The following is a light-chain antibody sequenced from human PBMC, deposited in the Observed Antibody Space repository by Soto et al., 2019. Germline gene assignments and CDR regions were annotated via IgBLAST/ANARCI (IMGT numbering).Light chain of an antibody. Sequence: ATQRTQAPSALSASVGDRSTITCRASRDIGSDLRWYQHKPGKPPKPLTYAPSKLHSGAPSRFRGSGPGTNVSLTITSLQPEDFATYSCQQLTFDSWPFGQGTKVDIK. J-gene: IGKJ1*01. V-gene: IGKV1-6*01. CDR2: APS. CDR3: QQLTFDSWP. CDR1: RDIGSD.